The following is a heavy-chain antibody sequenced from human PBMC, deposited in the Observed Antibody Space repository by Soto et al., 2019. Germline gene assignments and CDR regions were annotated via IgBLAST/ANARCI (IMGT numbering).Heavy chain of an antibody. CDR1: GFTFSSYA. Sequence: GGSLRLSCAASGFTFSSYAMSWVRQAPGKGLEWVSAISGSGGSTYYADSVKGRFTISRDNSKNTLYLQMNSLRAEDTAVYYCAKKADHAEYYYGSGSPLDYWGQGTLVTVSS. V-gene: IGHV3-23*01. J-gene: IGHJ4*02. CDR3: AKKADHAEYYYGSGSPLDY. D-gene: IGHD3-10*01. CDR2: ISGSGGST.